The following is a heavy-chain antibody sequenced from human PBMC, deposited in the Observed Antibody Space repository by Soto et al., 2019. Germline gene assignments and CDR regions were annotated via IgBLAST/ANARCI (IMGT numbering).Heavy chain of an antibody. CDR3: AKDEEAAAGTGGAFDI. CDR2: ISGSGGST. Sequence: GGSLRLSCAASGFTFSSYAMSWVRQAPGKGLEWVSAISGSGGSTYYADSVKGRFTISRDNSKNTLYLQMNSLRAEDTAVYYCAKDEEAAAGTGGAFDIWGQGTMVTVSS. D-gene: IGHD6-13*01. J-gene: IGHJ3*02. V-gene: IGHV3-23*01. CDR1: GFTFSSYA.